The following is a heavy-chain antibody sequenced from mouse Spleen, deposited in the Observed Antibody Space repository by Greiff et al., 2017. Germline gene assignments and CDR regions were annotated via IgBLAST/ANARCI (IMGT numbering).Heavy chain of an antibody. J-gene: IGHJ4*01. CDR2: ISSGGGST. D-gene: IGHD2-10*02. V-gene: IGHV5-12-1*01. Sequence: EVKLVESGGGLVKPGGSLKLSCAASGFAFSSYDMSWVRQTPEKRLEWVAYISSGGGSTYYPDTVKGRFTISRDNAKNTLYLQMSSLKSEDTAMYYCARQKYDYAMDYWGQGTSVTVSS. CDR3: ARQKYDYAMDY. CDR1: GFAFSSYD.